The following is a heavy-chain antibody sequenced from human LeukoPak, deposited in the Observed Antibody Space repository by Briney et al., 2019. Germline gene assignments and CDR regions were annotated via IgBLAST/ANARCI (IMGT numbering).Heavy chain of an antibody. J-gene: IGHJ4*02. Sequence: PSETLSLTCAVYSGSFSGYYWSWIRQPPGKGLEWIGEINHSGSTNYNPSLKSRVTISVDTSKNQFSLKLSSVTAADTAVYYCARLESSSWYFDYWGQGTLVTVSS. CDR2: INHSGST. CDR1: SGSFSGYY. V-gene: IGHV4-34*01. D-gene: IGHD6-13*01. CDR3: ARLESSSWYFDY.